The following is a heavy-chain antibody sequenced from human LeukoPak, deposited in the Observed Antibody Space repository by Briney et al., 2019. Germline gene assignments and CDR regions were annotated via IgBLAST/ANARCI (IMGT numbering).Heavy chain of an antibody. J-gene: IGHJ4*02. V-gene: IGHV4-59*02. CDR1: GGSVSSYY. CDR2: VYYSGNT. Sequence: SETLSLTCTVSGGSVSSYYWSWIRQPPGRGLEYIGHVYYSGNTDYNPSLKSRVTMSVDTSKNQFSLRLNSVTAADTAVYYCARWYCSTTTCYYLDHWGQGTLVTVSS. CDR3: ARWYCSTTTCYYLDH. D-gene: IGHD2-2*01.